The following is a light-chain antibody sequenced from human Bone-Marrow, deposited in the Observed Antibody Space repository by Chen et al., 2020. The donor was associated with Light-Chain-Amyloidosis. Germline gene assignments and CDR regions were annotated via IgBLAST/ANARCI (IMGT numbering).Light chain of an antibody. CDR3: QVWDRSSDRPV. CDR1: IIGPTS. CDR2: DDS. V-gene: IGLV3-21*02. Sequence: SYLLTHPPSLSVAPGRTATTPCGGNIIGPTSVHWYQQTPAQAPLLVVYDDSNRPSGIPERLSGSNSGKTATLTISRVEAGDEADYYCQVWDRSSDRPVFGGGTKLTVL. J-gene: IGLJ3*02.